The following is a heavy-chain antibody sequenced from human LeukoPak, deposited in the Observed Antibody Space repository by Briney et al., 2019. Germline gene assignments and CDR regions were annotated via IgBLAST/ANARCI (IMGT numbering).Heavy chain of an antibody. D-gene: IGHD2-21*01. V-gene: IGHV3-11*01. Sequence: GGSLRLSCAASGFTFSDYYMSWIRQAPGKGLEWISYITSSGSTIYYADSVKGRFTISRDNAKNSLYLQMNSLRADDTAVYYCARNCREFQSPYYYYYMDVWGTGTTVTVSS. CDR2: ITSSGSTI. CDR1: GFTFSDYY. CDR3: ARNCREFQSPYYYYYMDV. J-gene: IGHJ6*03.